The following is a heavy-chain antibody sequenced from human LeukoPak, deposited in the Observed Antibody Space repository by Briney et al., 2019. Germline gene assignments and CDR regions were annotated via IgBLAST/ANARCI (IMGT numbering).Heavy chain of an antibody. CDR1: GFTFSNAW. Sequence: GGSLRLSCEASGFTFSNAWMSWVRQAPGKGLEWVSYISSSSSYTNDADSVKGRFTISRDNAKNSLYLQMNSLRAEDTAVYYCARVLRGGYNFDAFDIWGQGTMVSVSS. V-gene: IGHV3-11*05. J-gene: IGHJ3*02. CDR3: ARVLRGGYNFDAFDI. D-gene: IGHD5-24*01. CDR2: ISSSSSYT.